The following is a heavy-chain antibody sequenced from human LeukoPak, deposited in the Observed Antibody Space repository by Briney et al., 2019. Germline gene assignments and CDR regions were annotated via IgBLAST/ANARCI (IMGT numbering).Heavy chain of an antibody. CDR1: GYTFTSYY. CDR2: INTNTGNP. CDR3: ARDLSSSWYEGYYGMDV. J-gene: IGHJ6*02. Sequence: ASVKVSCKASGYTFTSYYMHWVRQAPGQGLEWMGWINTNTGNPTYAQGFTGRFVFSLDTSVSTAYLQISSLKAEDTAVYYCARDLSSSWYEGYYGMDVWGQGTTVTVSS. D-gene: IGHD6-13*01. V-gene: IGHV7-4-1*02.